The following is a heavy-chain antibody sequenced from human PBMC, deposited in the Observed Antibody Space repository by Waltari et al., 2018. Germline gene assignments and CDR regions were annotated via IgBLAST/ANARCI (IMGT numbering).Heavy chain of an antibody. D-gene: IGHD6-13*01. J-gene: IGHJ3*02. Sequence: EVQLVQSGAEVKQPGESLKISCKGSGSSFTSCWIGWVRQVPGKGLEWMGIIYPGDSDTRYSPSFQGQVTISADKSISTAYLQWSSLKASDTAMYYCARRFSSNEEMDAFDIWGQGTMVTVSS. CDR3: ARRFSSNEEMDAFDI. CDR1: GSSFTSCW. V-gene: IGHV5-51*03. CDR2: IYPGDSDT.